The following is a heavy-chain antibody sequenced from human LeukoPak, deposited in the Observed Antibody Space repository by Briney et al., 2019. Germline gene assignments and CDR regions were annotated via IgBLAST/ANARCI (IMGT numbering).Heavy chain of an antibody. J-gene: IGHJ6*02. Sequence: ASVKVSCKASGYTFTSYGISWVRQAPGQGLEWMGWISAYNGNTNYAQKLQGRVTMTTDTSTSTAYMELRSLRSDDTAVYYCARDCSTSVYYYYYYGMDVWGQGTTVTVSS. CDR2: ISAYNGNT. V-gene: IGHV1-18*01. D-gene: IGHD2-2*01. CDR1: GYTFTSYG. CDR3: ARDCSTSVYYYYYYGMDV.